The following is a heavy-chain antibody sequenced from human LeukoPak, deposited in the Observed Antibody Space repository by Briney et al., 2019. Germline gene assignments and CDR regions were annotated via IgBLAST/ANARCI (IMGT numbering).Heavy chain of an antibody. CDR2: ISSNGGST. D-gene: IGHD6-13*01. CDR3: AKDRLRAAGTLTRYYYYYGMDV. CDR1: GFTFSSYA. V-gene: IGHV3-64*01. Sequence: GGSLRLPCAASGFTFSSYAMHWVRQAPGKGLEYVSAISSNGGSTYYANSVKGRFTISRDNSKNTLYLQMNSLRAEDTAVYYCAKDRLRAAGTLTRYYYYYGMDVWGQGTTVTVSS. J-gene: IGHJ6*02.